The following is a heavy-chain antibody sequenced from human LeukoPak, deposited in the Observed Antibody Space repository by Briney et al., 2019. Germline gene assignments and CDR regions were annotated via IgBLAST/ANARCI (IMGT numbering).Heavy chain of an antibody. D-gene: IGHD6-19*01. J-gene: IGHJ4*02. V-gene: IGHV4-34*01. CDR1: GGSFSGYY. CDR3: ARGFDSIAVAGTFDY. CDR2: INHSGST. Sequence: PSETLSLTCAVYGGSFSGYYWSWIRQPPGKGLEWIGEINHSGSTNYNPSLKSRVTISVDTSKNQFSLKLSSVTAADTAMYYCARGFDSIAVAGTFDYWGQGTLVTVSS.